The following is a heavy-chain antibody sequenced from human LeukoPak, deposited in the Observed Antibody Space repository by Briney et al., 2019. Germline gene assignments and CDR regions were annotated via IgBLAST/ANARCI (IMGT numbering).Heavy chain of an antibody. CDR2: ISGSGGST. CDR1: GFTFSSYA. Sequence: PGGSLRLSCAASGFTFSSYAMSWVRQAPGKGLEWVSAISGSGGSTYYADSVKGRFTISRDNSKNTLYLQMNSLRAEDKAVYYCAKVLDDSSGYYYGFDYWGQGTLVTVSS. V-gene: IGHV3-23*01. J-gene: IGHJ4*02. CDR3: AKVLDDSSGYYYGFDY. D-gene: IGHD3-22*01.